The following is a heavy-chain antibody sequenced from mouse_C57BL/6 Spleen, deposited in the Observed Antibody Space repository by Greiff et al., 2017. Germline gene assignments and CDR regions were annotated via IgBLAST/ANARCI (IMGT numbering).Heavy chain of an antibody. CDR3: ARQGDDDNFDY. V-gene: IGHV5-9*01. CDR2: ISGGGGNT. J-gene: IGHJ2*01. CDR1: GFTFSSYT. D-gene: IGHD2-4*01. Sequence: EVKLMESGGGLVKPGGSLKLSCAASGFTFSSYTMSWVRQTPEKRLEWVATISGGGGNTYYPGSVKGRFTISRDNAKNTLYLQMSSLRSEDTALYYCARQGDDDNFDYWGQGTTLTVSS.